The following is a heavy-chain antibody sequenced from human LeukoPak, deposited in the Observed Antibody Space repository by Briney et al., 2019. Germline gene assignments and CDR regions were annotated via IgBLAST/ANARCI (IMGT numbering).Heavy chain of an antibody. V-gene: IGHV4-34*01. CDR2: INHSGST. Sequence: SETLSLICAVCGGSFSGYYWSWFRQPPRKGLEWIGEINHSGSTHYNPSLKSRVTISVDTSKNQFSLKLSSVTAADTAVYYCAARRGHYYGSGSYALPLDYWGQGTLVTVSS. D-gene: IGHD3-10*01. J-gene: IGHJ4*02. CDR3: AARRGHYYGSGSYALPLDY. CDR1: GGSFSGYY.